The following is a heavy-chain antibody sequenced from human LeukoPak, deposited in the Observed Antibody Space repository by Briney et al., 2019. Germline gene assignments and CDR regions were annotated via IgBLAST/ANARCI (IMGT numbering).Heavy chain of an antibody. D-gene: IGHD3-9*01. CDR3: ARGPLRYFDWLWAPNWFDP. CDR1: GFTFSSYG. Sequence: SGGSLRLSCAASGFTFSSYGMHWVRQAPGKGLEWVAVISYDGSNKYYADSMKGRFTISRDNSKNTLYLQMNSLRAEDTAVYYCARGPLRYFDWLWAPNWFDPWGQGTLVTVPS. J-gene: IGHJ5*02. V-gene: IGHV3-30*03. CDR2: ISYDGSNK.